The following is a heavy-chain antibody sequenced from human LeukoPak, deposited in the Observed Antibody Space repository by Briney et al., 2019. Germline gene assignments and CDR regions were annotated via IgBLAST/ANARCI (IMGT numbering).Heavy chain of an antibody. V-gene: IGHV3-23*01. J-gene: IGHJ4*02. CDR3: AGTYYYDSSGYPSFDY. D-gene: IGHD3-22*01. CDR1: GFTFSSYA. CDR2: ISGGGGST. Sequence: PGGSLRLSCAASGFTFSSYAMTWIRQAPGKGLEWVSAISGGGGSTFYAGSVKGRFTISRDNSKNTLYLQMNSLRAEDTAVYYCAGTYYYDSSGYPSFDYWGQGTLVTVSS.